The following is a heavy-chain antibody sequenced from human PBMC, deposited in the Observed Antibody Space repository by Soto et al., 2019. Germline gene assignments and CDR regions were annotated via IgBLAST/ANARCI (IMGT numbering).Heavy chain of an antibody. D-gene: IGHD4-17*01. CDR2: VYYTGDT. J-gene: IGHJ6*02. Sequence: SETLSLTCTVSSGPDRSHNWGWIRQPPGRGLEWIGYVYYTGDTAYNPSLRGRVTISADTSTNDISLTLNSVTAADTAVYYCVRQGIDYLHGLVDVWGRGTTVTVSS. CDR1: SGPDRSHN. V-gene: IGHV4-59*08. CDR3: VRQGIDYLHGLVDV.